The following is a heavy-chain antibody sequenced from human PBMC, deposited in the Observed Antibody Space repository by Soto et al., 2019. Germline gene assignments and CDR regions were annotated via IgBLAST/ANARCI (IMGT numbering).Heavy chain of an antibody. Sequence: GGSLRLSCAASGFTFDDYAMHWVRQAPGKGLEWVSGISWNSGSIGYADSVKGRFTISRDNAKNSLYLQMNSLRAEDTALYYCATSMDYWGQGTLVTVSS. CDR1: GFTFDDYA. CDR3: ATSMDY. D-gene: IGHD2-2*01. J-gene: IGHJ4*02. V-gene: IGHV3-9*01. CDR2: ISWNSGSI.